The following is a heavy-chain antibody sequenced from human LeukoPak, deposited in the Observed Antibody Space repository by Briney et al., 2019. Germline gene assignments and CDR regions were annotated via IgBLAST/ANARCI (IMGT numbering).Heavy chain of an antibody. D-gene: IGHD5-18*01. CDR2: INSDGSST. CDR1: GFTFSSYW. V-gene: IGHV3-74*01. Sequence: GGSLRLSCAASGFTFSSYWMHWVRQAPGKGLVWVSRINSDGSSTSYADSVKGRFTISRDNAKNTLYLQMNSLRAEGTAVYYCARNLGGYSYGYLYYYYGMDVWGQGTTVTVSS. J-gene: IGHJ6*02. CDR3: ARNLGGYSYGYLYYYYGMDV.